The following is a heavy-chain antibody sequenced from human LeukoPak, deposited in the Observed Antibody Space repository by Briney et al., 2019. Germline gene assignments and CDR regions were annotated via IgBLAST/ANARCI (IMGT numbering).Heavy chain of an antibody. J-gene: IGHJ4*02. D-gene: IGHD4-11*01. CDR1: GFTFSNYD. V-gene: IGHV3-30*03. CDR3: ARDDRESNGGYPAPDY. CDR2: ISYDGTDK. Sequence: GGSLRLSCAASGFTFSNYDMHWVRQAPGKGLEWVAVISYDGTDKSYADSVKGRFTISRDNSRSTLYLQMNSLGPADTAVYYCARDDRESNGGYPAPDYWGQGTLVTVSS.